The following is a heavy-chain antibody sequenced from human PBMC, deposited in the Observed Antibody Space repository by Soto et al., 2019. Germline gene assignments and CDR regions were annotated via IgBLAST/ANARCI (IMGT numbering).Heavy chain of an antibody. CDR1: GFTFGDYA. CDR3: TRRFRALYCSGGSCYSIGSYGYYYYMDV. CDR2: IRSKAYGGTT. V-gene: IGHV3-49*03. J-gene: IGHJ6*03. Sequence: GGSLRLSCTASGFTFGDYAMSWFRQAPGKGLEWVGFIRSKAYGGTTEYAASVKGRFTISRDDSKSIAYLQMNSLKTEDTAVYYCTRRFRALYCSGGSCYSIGSYGYYYYMDVWGKGTTVTVSS. D-gene: IGHD2-15*01.